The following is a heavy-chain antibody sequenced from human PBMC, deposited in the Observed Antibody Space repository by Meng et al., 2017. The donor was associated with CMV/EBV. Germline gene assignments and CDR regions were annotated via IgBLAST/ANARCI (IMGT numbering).Heavy chain of an antibody. CDR1: GFTFSSYS. D-gene: IGHD1-26*01. CDR3: AKDRLWELPGRNYYGMDV. J-gene: IGHJ6*02. Sequence: GESLKISCAASGFTFSSYSMNWVRQAPGKGLEWVSSISSSSSYIYYADSVKGRFTISRDNAKNSLYLQMNSLRAEDTAVYYCAKDRLWELPGRNYYGMDVWGQGTTVTVSS. CDR2: ISSSSSYI. V-gene: IGHV3-21*01.